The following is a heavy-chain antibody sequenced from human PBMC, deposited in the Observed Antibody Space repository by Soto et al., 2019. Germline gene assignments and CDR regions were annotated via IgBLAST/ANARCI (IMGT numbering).Heavy chain of an antibody. J-gene: IGHJ6*04. Sequence: EVQLVESGGGLVQPGGSLRLSCAASGFTLSGRSMHWVRQAPGKGLVWVSGIDNAGTDSTYADSVKGRFTGSRDNAKNMLYLQMNSLRVEDTAVYYCARGWFGPDVWAKGPRSPSPQ. V-gene: IGHV3-74*01. CDR3: ARGWFGPDV. CDR1: GFTLSGRS. D-gene: IGHD3-10*01. CDR2: IDNAGTDS.